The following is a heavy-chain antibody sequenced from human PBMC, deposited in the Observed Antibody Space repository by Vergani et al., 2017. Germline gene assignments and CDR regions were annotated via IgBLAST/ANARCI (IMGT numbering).Heavy chain of an antibody. CDR2: IYHSGST. D-gene: IGHD6-19*01. J-gene: IGHJ6*02. CDR1: GVSIRSHY. Sequence: QVQLQESGPGLVKPSETLSLTCSFSGVSIRSHYWSWIRQSPGKGLEWIAYIYHSGSTNYNPSLKSRVTISVDTSKNQFSLKLSSVTAADTAVYYCARERYSSGWSPAYYYYGMDVWGQGTTVTVSS. CDR3: ARERYSSGWSPAYYYYGMDV. V-gene: IGHV4-59*11.